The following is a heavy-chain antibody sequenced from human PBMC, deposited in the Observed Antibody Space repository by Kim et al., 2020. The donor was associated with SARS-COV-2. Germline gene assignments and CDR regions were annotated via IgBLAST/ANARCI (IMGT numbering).Heavy chain of an antibody. V-gene: IGHV3-74*01. J-gene: IGHJ4*02. Sequence: YGDSVTGRFPLSRDNAKNTLYLQMNSLRAEDTAVYYCARRAYSSGWWYFDYWGQGTLVTVSS. D-gene: IGHD6-19*01. CDR3: ARRAYSSGWWYFDY.